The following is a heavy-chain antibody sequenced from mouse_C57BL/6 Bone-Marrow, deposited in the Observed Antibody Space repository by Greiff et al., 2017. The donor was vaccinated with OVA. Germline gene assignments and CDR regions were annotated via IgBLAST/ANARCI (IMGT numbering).Heavy chain of an antibody. V-gene: IGHV1-72*01. CDR3: ARGGYYDYDGWYFDV. D-gene: IGHD2-4*01. Sequence: QVHVKQSGAELVKPGASVKLSCKASGYTFTSYWMHWVKQRPGRGLEWIGRIDPNSGGTKYNEKFKSKATLTVDKPSSTAYMQLSSLTSEDSAVYYCARGGYYDYDGWYFDVWGTGTTVTVSS. CDR1: GYTFTSYW. J-gene: IGHJ1*03. CDR2: IDPNSGGT.